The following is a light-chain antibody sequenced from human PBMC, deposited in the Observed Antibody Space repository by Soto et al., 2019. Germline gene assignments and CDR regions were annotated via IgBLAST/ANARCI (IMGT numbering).Light chain of an antibody. Sequence: QSVLTQSPYASASLGASVKLTCTLSSGHNTYSIAWHQQQPEKGPRFLMKLKSDGSHSRGDGIPDRFSGSSSGAERYLTISSLQSEDEADYYCQTWATGIQVFGGGTQLTVL. CDR3: QTWATGIQV. CDR1: SGHNTYS. V-gene: IGLV4-69*01. CDR2: LKSDGSH. J-gene: IGLJ2*01.